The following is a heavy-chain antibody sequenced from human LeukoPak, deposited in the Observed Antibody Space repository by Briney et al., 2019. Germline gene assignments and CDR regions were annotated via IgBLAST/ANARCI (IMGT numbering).Heavy chain of an antibody. J-gene: IGHJ2*01. Sequence: PSQTLSLTCTVSGGSISSGGYYWSWIRQHPGKGLEWIGYIYYSGSTYYNPSLKSRVTISVDTSKNQFSLKLSSVTAADTAVYYCARHQSSYVIWYFDLWGRGTLVTVSS. CDR3: ARHQSSYVIWYFDL. CDR2: IYYSGST. D-gene: IGHD2-21*01. V-gene: IGHV4-31*03. CDR1: GGSISSGGYY.